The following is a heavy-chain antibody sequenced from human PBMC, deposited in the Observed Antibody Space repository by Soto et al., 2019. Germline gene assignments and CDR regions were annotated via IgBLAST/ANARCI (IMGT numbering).Heavy chain of an antibody. V-gene: IGHV1-69*13. CDR2: IIPIFGTA. D-gene: IGHD3-22*01. CDR1: GGTFSSYA. CDR3: ARVSGYYDSSGYGLDY. Sequence: ASVKVSCKASGGTFSSYAISWVRQAPGQGLEWMGGIIPIFGTANYAQKFQGRVTITADESTSTAYMELSSLRSEDTAVYYCARVSGYYDSSGYGLDYWGQGALVTVSS. J-gene: IGHJ4*02.